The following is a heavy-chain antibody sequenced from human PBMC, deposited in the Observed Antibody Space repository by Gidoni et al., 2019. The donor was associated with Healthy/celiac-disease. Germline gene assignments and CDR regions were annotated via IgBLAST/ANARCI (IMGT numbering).Heavy chain of an antibody. J-gene: IGHJ4*02. Sequence: QVQLVESGGGVVQPGRSMRLSCAASGFTLSSYAMHWVRQAPGKGLEWVGVISYDVSTKYYAASVKGRFTISRDNSKNTLYLQMNSLRAEDTAVYYCARAKWGGLLYGVDYWGQGTLVTVSS. D-gene: IGHD4-17*01. CDR2: ISYDVSTK. CDR1: GFTLSSYA. CDR3: ARAKWGGLLYGVDY. V-gene: IGHV3-30-3*01.